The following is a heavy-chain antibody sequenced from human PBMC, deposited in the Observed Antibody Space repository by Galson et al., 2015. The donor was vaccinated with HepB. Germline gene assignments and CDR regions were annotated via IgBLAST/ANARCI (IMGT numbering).Heavy chain of an antibody. CDR2: INPSGGST. CDR1: YTFTRYY. CDR3: ARDRGGYDFDY. Sequence: YTFTRYYMQWVRQAPGQGLEWMGIINPSGGSTSYAQKFQGRVTTTRDTSTSTVYMELSSLRSEDTAVYYCARDRGGYDFDYWGQGTLVTVSS. V-gene: IGHV1-46*01. J-gene: IGHJ4*02. D-gene: IGHD5-12*01.